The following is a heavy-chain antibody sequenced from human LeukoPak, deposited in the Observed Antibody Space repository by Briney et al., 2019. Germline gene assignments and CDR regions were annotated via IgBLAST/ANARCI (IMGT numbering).Heavy chain of an antibody. CDR2: ILYDGSNK. CDR1: GFTFSTYA. CDR3: ARDEGYNYGNPIDY. D-gene: IGHD5-18*01. J-gene: IGHJ4*02. V-gene: IGHV3-30*04. Sequence: PGGSLRLSCAASGFTFSTYAMHWVRQAPGKGLEWVALILYDGSNKYYADSVKGRFTIFRDNSKNTLYLQMNSLRAEDTSLYYCARDEGYNYGNPIDYWGQGTLVTVSS.